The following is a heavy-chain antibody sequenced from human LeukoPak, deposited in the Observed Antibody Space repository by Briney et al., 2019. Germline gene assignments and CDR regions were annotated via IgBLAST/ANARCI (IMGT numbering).Heavy chain of an antibody. D-gene: IGHD5-12*01. CDR2: ISYDGSNK. V-gene: IGHV3-30-3*01. CDR3: ARGVGGYDSGDFDY. CDR1: GFTFSSYA. J-gene: IGHJ4*02. Sequence: PGGSLRLSCAASGFTFSSYAMHWVRQAPGKGLEWVAVISYDGSNKYYADSVKGRFTISRDNSKNTLYLQMNSLRAEDTAVYYCARGVGGYDSGDFDYWGQGTLVTVSS.